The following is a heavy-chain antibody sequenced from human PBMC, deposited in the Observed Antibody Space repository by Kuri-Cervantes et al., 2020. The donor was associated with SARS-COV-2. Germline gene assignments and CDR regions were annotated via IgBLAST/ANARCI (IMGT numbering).Heavy chain of an antibody. Sequence: ASVKVSCKASGYTFTGCYLHWVRQAPGQGLEWMGWINPNSGDTNYAQKFQGRVTMTRDTSISTAHMELSRLGSDDTAVFYCARAASTSSYPIVGFDPWGQGSLVTVSS. CDR1: GYTFTGCY. J-gene: IGHJ5*02. CDR2: INPNSGDT. D-gene: IGHD6-6*01. CDR3: ARAASTSSYPIVGFDP. V-gene: IGHV1-2*02.